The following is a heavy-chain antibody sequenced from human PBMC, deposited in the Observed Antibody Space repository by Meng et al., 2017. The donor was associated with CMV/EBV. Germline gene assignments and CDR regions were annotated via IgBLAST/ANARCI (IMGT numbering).Heavy chain of an antibody. CDR3: TREDPRIDAFDI. Sequence: GESLKISCAASGFTFSSYGMHWVRQAPGKGLEWVGFIRSKAYGGTTEYAASVKGRFTISRDDSKSIAYLQMNSLKTEDTAVYYCTREDPRIDAFDIWGQGTMVTVSS. D-gene: IGHD2/OR15-2a*01. CDR2: IRSKAYGGTT. CDR1: GFTFSSYG. V-gene: IGHV3-49*04. J-gene: IGHJ3*02.